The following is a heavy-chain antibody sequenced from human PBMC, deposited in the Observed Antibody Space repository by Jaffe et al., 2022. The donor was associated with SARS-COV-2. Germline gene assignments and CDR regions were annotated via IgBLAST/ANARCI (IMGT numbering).Heavy chain of an antibody. CDR3: ARAMSGGGSSLDY. D-gene: IGHD2-15*01. CDR2: ISYDGNNK. Sequence: QVHLMEFGGGVVQPGRSLRLSCGASGFTFSSYALHWVRQAPGKGLEWVTLISYDGNNKYYADSVKGRFTVSRDNSKNTLYLQVNSLRPEDTAVYYCARAMSGGGSSLDYWGQGTLVTVSS. J-gene: IGHJ4*02. V-gene: IGHV3-30-3*01. CDR1: GFTFSSYA.